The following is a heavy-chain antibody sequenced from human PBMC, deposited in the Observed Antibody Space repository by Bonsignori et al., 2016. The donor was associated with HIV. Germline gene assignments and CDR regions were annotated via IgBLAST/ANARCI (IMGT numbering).Heavy chain of an antibody. Sequence: WIRQPPGKGLEWIGSIHYSGSTFYNPSLKSRVTISVDTSKNQFSLKLSSVTAADTAVYYCARLAFSGDYFSAWFDPWGQGTLVTVSS. J-gene: IGHJ5*02. CDR2: IHYSGST. CDR3: ARLAFSGDYFSAWFDP. V-gene: IGHV4-39*07. D-gene: IGHD4-17*01.